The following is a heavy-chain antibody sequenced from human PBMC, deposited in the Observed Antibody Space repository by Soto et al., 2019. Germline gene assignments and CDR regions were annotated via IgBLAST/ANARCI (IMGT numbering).Heavy chain of an antibody. V-gene: IGHV1-69*13. D-gene: IGHD1-1*01. J-gene: IGHJ4*02. CDR3: ARDTGNDHWVYDY. CDR2: IIPIFGTA. CDR1: GGTFSSYA. Sequence: SVKVSCKASGGTFSSYAISWVRQAPGQGLEWMGGIIPIFGTANYAQKFQGRVTITADESTRTAYMELSSLRSEDTAVYYCARDTGNDHWVYDYGGQGTLVTVSS.